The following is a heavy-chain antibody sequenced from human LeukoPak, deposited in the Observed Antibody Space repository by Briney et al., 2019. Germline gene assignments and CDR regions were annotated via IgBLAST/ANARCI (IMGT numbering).Heavy chain of an antibody. Sequence: PSETLSLTCGVSGGSISSSYWWSWVRQPPGKGLEWIGSIYYSGSTYYNPSLKSRVTISVDTSKNQFPLKLSSVTAEDTAVYYCAREYYGSGSYYDYYYYYMDVWGKGTTVTISS. CDR1: GGSISSSYW. CDR3: AREYYGSGSYYDYYYYYMDV. D-gene: IGHD3-10*01. V-gene: IGHV4-4*02. J-gene: IGHJ6*03. CDR2: IYYSGST.